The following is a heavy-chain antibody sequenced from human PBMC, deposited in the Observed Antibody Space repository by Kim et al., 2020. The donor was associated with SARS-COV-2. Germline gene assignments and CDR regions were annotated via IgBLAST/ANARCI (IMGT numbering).Heavy chain of an antibody. Sequence: AESVKGRFTISRDNAKNTLYLQMNSLRVEDTGTFYCARETKENGPKWYFDLWGRGTLVTVSS. V-gene: IGHV3-74*01. D-gene: IGHD1-7*01. J-gene: IGHJ2*01. CDR3: ARETKENGPKWYFDL.